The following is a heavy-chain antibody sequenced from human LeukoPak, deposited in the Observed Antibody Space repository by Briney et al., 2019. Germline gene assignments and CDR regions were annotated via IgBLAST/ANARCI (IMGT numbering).Heavy chain of an antibody. CDR3: AKFVTTAYYFDY. CDR2: IKQDGSEK. CDR1: GFTFRTYW. J-gene: IGHJ4*02. V-gene: IGHV3-7*03. Sequence: GGSLRLSCAASGFTFRTYWMSWVRQAPGKGLEWVANIKQDGSEKYYVDSVKGRFTISRDNAKNSLYLQMNSPRAEDTAVYYCAKFVTTAYYFDYWGQGTLVTVSS. D-gene: IGHD4-11*01.